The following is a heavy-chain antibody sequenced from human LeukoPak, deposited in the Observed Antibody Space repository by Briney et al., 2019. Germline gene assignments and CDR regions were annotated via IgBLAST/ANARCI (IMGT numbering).Heavy chain of an antibody. CDR1: GLSISSCY. V-gene: IGHV4-59*07. CDR2: IYYSGSS. J-gene: IGHJ4*02. Sequence: PADTLSLTCTVSGLSISSCYSRWLRQPPRKGREWVGYIYYSGSSNYTAFLKRRVTISVDTSKNQLSLKLSSVTCADTAVYYCARGCSGGSCHPATCDYWGEGTLAPVSS. D-gene: IGHD2-15*01. CDR3: ARGCSGGSCHPATCDY.